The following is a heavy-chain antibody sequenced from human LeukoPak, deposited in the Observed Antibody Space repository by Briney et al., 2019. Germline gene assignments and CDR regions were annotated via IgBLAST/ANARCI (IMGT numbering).Heavy chain of an antibody. CDR3: ARDGDGRFDAFDI. CDR1: GFTFSSYR. D-gene: IGHD7-27*01. Sequence: GGSLRLSCAASGFTFSSYRMHWVRQAPGKGLVWVSRINSDGSSTSYADSVKGRFTISRDNAKNTLYLQMNSLRAEDTAVYYCARDGDGRFDAFDIWGQGTMVTVSS. J-gene: IGHJ3*02. V-gene: IGHV3-74*01. CDR2: INSDGSST.